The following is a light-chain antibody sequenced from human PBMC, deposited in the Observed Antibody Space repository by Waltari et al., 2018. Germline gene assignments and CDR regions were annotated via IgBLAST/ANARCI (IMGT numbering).Light chain of an antibody. J-gene: IGLJ2*01. CDR3: SSYAGGNNAKVV. CDR1: ISEGGGFDY. CDR2: DVS. V-gene: IGLV2-8*01. Sequence: QSALPQPPSASGSPGQSVTIPCPGTISEGGGFDYVSWSQQHPGKAPKLIIYDVSQRPSGVPARFSGSKSGNRASLTVSGLQAEDEADYYCSSYAGGNNAKVVFGGGTKLTVL.